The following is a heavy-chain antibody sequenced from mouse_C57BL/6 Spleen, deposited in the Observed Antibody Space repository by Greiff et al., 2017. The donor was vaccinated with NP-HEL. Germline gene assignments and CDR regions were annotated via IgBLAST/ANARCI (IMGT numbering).Heavy chain of an antibody. CDR1: GFPITSGYY. J-gene: IGHJ3*01. V-gene: IGHV12-3*01. Sequence: VMLVESGPGLVKPSQSLFLTCSITGFPITSGYYWIWIRQSPGKPLEWMGYITHSGETFYNPSLQSPISITRETSKNQFFLQLNSVTTEDTAMYYCAGGDGYPLFAYWGQGTLVTVSA. CDR3: AGGDGYPLFAY. CDR2: ITHSGET. D-gene: IGHD2-3*01.